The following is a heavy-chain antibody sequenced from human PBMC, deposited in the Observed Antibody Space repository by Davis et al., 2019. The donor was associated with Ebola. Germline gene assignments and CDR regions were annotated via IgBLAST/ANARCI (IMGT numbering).Heavy chain of an antibody. V-gene: IGHV4-61*08. D-gene: IGHD6-19*01. CDR3: AGAGYSSGWNFDY. J-gene: IGHJ4*02. CDR2: IYHSGAT. CDR1: GGSISSGGYS. Sequence: MPSETLSLTCTVSGGSISSGGYSWSWIRQPPGKGLEWIGYIYHSGATNSNPSLRSRVTISVDTSKNQFSLRLTSVTAADTAVYYCAGAGYSSGWNFDYWGQGSLVTVSS.